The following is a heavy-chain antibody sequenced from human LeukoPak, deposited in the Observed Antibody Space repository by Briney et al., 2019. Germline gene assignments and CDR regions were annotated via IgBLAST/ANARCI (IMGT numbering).Heavy chain of an antibody. CDR1: GFTFSSYG. V-gene: IGHV3-21*01. CDR3: ARGSTGYSSTGFDY. Sequence: PGRSLRLSCAASGFTFSSYGMNWVRQAPGKGLEWVSSISSSSSYIYYADSVKGRFTISRDNAKNSLYLQMNSLRAEDTAVYYCARGSTGYSSTGFDYWGQGTLVTVSS. CDR2: ISSSSSYI. J-gene: IGHJ4*02. D-gene: IGHD6-13*01.